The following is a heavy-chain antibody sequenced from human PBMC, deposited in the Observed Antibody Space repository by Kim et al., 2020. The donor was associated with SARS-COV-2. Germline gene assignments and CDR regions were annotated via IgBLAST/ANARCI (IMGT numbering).Heavy chain of an antibody. V-gene: IGHV3-74*03. CDR1: GFTFNSYS. CDR3: ARVAIERAGVDY. Sequence: GGSLRLSCAASGFTFNSYSMHWVRQAPGKGLVWVSRITSATSSVTYADSVRGRFTISRDNAKNTMYLQMHSLRAEDTAVYYCARVAIERAGVDYWGQG. J-gene: IGHJ4*02. CDR2: ITSATSSV. D-gene: IGHD2-8*01.